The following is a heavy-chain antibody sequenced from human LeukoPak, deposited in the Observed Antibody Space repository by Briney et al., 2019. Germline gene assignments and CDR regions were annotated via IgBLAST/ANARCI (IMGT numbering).Heavy chain of an antibody. CDR3: ARQYQPYGYAFDP. Sequence: SETLSLTCTVSGGSISSSSYYWGWIRQPPGKGLEWIGSIYYSGSTYYNPSLKSRVTISVDTSKNQFSLKLSSETAADTAVYYCARQYQPYGYAFDPWGQGTLVTVSS. CDR1: GGSISSSSYY. CDR2: IYYSGST. D-gene: IGHD5-18*01. J-gene: IGHJ5*02. V-gene: IGHV4-39*01.